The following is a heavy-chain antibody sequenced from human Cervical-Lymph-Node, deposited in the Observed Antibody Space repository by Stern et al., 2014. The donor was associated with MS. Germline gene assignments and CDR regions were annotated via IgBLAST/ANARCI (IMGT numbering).Heavy chain of an antibody. CDR3: ARAIKGSAFDI. Sequence: QVQLQESGPGLVRPSDTLSLTSAVAGDSISTDNWWGWIRQPPGKGLEWVGYIYYNGGAFSNPSLKSRVALSLDPSKNQFSLSLTSVTAMDTAIYYCARAIKGSAFDIWGQGTMVTVSS. D-gene: IGHD3-10*01. CDR1: GDSISTDNW. CDR2: IYYNGGA. V-gene: IGHV4-28*01. J-gene: IGHJ3*02.